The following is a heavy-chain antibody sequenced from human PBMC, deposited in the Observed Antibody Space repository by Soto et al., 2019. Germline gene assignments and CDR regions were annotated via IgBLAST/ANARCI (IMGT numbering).Heavy chain of an antibody. Sequence: SETLSLTCAVSGGSISSSNWWSWVRQPPGKGLEWIGEIYHSGSTNYNPSLKSRVTISVDKSKNQFSLKLSSVTAADTAVYFCARFLGGSWSPVYYWAQGTPVTVSS. CDR3: ARFLGGSWSPVYY. V-gene: IGHV4-4*02. D-gene: IGHD6-13*01. CDR1: GGSISSSNW. J-gene: IGHJ4*02. CDR2: IYHSGST.